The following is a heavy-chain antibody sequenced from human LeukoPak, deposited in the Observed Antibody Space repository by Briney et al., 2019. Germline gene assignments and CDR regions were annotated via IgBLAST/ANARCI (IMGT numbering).Heavy chain of an antibody. D-gene: IGHD6-19*01. V-gene: IGHV4-4*07. Sequence: SETLSLTCTVSGGSISAYYWSWIRQPAGGGLEWIGHIYPSGNSNYNPSLKSRVTMSVDTSKNQFSLNLSSVTAADTAVYYCARAGRYSSGPTLWGQGTLVTVSS. CDR2: IYPSGNS. CDR3: ARAGRYSSGPTL. J-gene: IGHJ4*02. CDR1: GGSISAYY.